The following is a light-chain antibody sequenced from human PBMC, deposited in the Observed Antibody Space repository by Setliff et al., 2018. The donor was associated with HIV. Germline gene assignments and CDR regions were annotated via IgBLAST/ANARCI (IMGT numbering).Light chain of an antibody. CDR1: SSNIGAGYD. V-gene: IGLV1-40*01. Sequence: QSVLAQPSSVSGAPGQRVTISCTGSSSNIGAGYDVHWYQQLPGTAPKLLIYGNNNRPSGVPDRFSGSKSGTSASLAITGLQAEDEADYYCQSYDSSLSALYVFGAGTKVTV. CDR3: QSYDSSLSALYV. CDR2: GNN. J-gene: IGLJ1*01.